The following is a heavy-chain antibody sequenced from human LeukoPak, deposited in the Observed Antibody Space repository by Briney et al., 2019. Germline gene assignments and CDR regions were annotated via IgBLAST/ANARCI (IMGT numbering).Heavy chain of an antibody. V-gene: IGHV3-23*01. CDR1: GFTFSSYW. J-gene: IGHJ4*02. D-gene: IGHD4-11*01. Sequence: GGSLRLSCAASGFTFSSYWMSWVRQAPGKGLEWVSAISGSGGSTYYADSVKGRFTISRDNSKNTLYLQMNSLRAEDTAVYYCAKDPPHDLDYSTYYFDYWSQGTLVTVSS. CDR2: ISGSGGST. CDR3: AKDPPHDLDYSTYYFDY.